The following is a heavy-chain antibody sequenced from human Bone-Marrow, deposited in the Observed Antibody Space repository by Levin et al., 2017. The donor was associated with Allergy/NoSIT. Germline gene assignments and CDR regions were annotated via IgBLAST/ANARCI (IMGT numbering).Heavy chain of an antibody. CDR1: GFTLSSYW. CDR3: ARGPHIMSPGAF. Sequence: GESLKISCVASGFTLSSYWMGWVRQAPGRGLEWLANIKEDGTEKYHVDSVKGRFTISRDNAKNSLYLQMNSLRVEDTAVYYCARGPHIMSPGAFWGHGTLVTVSS. J-gene: IGHJ4*01. V-gene: IGHV3-7*01. CDR2: IKEDGTEK. D-gene: IGHD5/OR15-5a*01.